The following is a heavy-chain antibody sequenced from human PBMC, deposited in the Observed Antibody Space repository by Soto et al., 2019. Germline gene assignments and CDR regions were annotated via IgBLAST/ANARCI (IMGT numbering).Heavy chain of an antibody. J-gene: IGHJ1*01. CDR3: ARGIRGHCSGGSCSTAEYFQH. Sequence: ASVKVSCKASGYTFTSYDINWVRQATGQGFEYLGRMNPNSGNTSYAQKFQGRVTMTRDTSTSTVYMELSSLRSEDTAVYYCARGIRGHCSGGSCSTAEYFQHWGQGTLVTVSS. V-gene: IGHV1-8*01. CDR2: MNPNSGNT. D-gene: IGHD2-15*01. CDR1: GYTFTSYD.